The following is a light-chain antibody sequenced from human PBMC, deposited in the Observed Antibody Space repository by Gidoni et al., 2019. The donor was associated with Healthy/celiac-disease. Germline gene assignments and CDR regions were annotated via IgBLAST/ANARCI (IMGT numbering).Light chain of an antibody. V-gene: IGKV1-9*01. CDR3: QRLNSYAT. CDR1: QGISNY. J-gene: IGKJ5*01. CDR2: AAS. Sequence: DIQLTQSPSFLSASVGDRVTITCRASQGISNYLAWYQQKPGKAPKLLIYAASSLQSGVPSRFGGSGSRTEFTLTSSSLQPEDFATYYCQRLNSYATFGQGTRLEIK.